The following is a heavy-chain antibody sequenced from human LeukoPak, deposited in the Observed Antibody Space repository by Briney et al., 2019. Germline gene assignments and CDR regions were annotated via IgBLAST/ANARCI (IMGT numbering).Heavy chain of an antibody. CDR2: IHNSGTT. J-gene: IGHJ4*02. CDR3: ARRYYYNFGSFPFDF. D-gene: IGHD3-10*01. CDR1: GGPFSGYF. V-gene: IGHV4-34*01. Sequence: SETLSLTCAVSGGPFSGYFWSRIRQSSGKGLEWIGEIHNSGTTNYNLSLNSRVTISEDTSKNQFYLSLSSVTAADTAVYYCARRYYYNFGSFPFDFWGQGTLVTVSS.